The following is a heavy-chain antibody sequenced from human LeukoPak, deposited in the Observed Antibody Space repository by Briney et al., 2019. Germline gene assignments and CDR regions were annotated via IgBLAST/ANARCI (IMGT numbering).Heavy chain of an antibody. Sequence: SETLSLTCTVSGVSISNYLWSWIRQPPGKGLEWIGYIYYSGRTNYNPSLKSRVTISIDTSKNQFSLKLSSVTAADTAVYYCANSGPPHFDYWGQGTLVTVSS. CDR1: GVSISNYL. J-gene: IGHJ4*02. CDR3: ANSGPPHFDY. CDR2: IYYSGRT. V-gene: IGHV4-59*08. D-gene: IGHD6-19*01.